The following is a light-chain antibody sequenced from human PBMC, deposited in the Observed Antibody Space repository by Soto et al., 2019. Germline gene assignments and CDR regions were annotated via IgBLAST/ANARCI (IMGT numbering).Light chain of an antibody. Sequence: IQLTQSPSVLSASVGDTVTITCRASQARSNYLAWYQQKPGKAPDLLIYSASTLQSGVPSRFSGSGSETEFSLTIRALQPEDFATYHCQQYKSYWTFGQGTKVDIK. CDR3: QQYKSYWT. J-gene: IGKJ1*01. V-gene: IGKV1-9*01. CDR1: QARSNY. CDR2: SAS.